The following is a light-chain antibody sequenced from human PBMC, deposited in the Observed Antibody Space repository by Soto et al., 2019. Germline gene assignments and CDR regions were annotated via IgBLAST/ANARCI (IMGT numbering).Light chain of an antibody. CDR2: DVS. J-gene: IGLJ1*01. CDR3: SSYTTSNTRQIV. V-gene: IGLV2-14*03. CDR1: SSDVGGYNY. Sequence: QSVLTQPASVSGSPGQSITISCTGTSSDVGGYNYVSWYQHHPGEAPKLMIYDVSNRPSGVSNRLSGSKSGNTASLTISGLQPEDEADYYCSSYTTSNTRQIVFGTGTKVTVL.